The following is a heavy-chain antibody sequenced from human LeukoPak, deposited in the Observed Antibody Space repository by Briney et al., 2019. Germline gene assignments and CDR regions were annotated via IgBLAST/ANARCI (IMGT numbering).Heavy chain of an antibody. CDR1: GFTFSDYY. J-gene: IGHJ4*02. CDR2: ISSSGSTI. CDR3: ARVVGPTTAGY. D-gene: IGHD1-26*01. V-gene: IGHV3-11*01. Sequence: PGGSLRLSCAASGFTFSDYYMSWMRQAPGKGLEWVSYISSSGSTIYYADSVKGRFTISRDNAKNSLYLQINSLRADDTAVYHCARVVGPTTAGYWGQGTLVTVSS.